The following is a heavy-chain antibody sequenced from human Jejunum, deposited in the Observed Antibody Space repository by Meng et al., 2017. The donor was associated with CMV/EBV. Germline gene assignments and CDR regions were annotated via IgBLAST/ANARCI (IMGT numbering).Heavy chain of an antibody. V-gene: IGHV1-46*01. J-gene: IGHJ4*02. Sequence: GSTFTSHYIEWVRQAPGQGLEWMGIINPSGGISSAPAQKFQGRVTMTRDASTSTVYMELSSLRSEDTAIYYCARDRGMKSTGGPFDYWGQGTLVTVSS. CDR1: GSTFTSHY. D-gene: IGHD3-10*01. CDR2: INPSGGIS. CDR3: ARDRGMKSTGGPFDY.